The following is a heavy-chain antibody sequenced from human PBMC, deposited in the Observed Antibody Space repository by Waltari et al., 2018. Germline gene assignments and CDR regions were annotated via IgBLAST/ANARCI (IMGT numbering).Heavy chain of an antibody. V-gene: IGHV3-30-3*01. Sequence: QVQLVESGGGVVQPGRSLRLSCAASGFTFSSYAMHWVRQAPGKGLEWVAVISYDGSSTYYAGPVKGRFTISRDNSKNTLYLQMNSQRAEDTAVYYCARGSTVTSEGLFGYWGQGTLVTVSS. J-gene: IGHJ4*02. CDR1: GFTFSSYA. CDR3: ARGSTVTSEGLFGY. CDR2: ISYDGSST. D-gene: IGHD4-17*01.